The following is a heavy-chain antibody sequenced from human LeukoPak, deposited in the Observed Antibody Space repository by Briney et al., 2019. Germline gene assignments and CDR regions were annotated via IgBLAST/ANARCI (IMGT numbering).Heavy chain of an antibody. J-gene: IGHJ6*02. CDR2: IRHSGST. V-gene: IGHV4-34*01. CDR3: ARRGSWTYYYAMDV. CDR1: GGSFNDYY. D-gene: IGHD6-13*01. Sequence: SETLSLTCDVSGGSFNDYYWSWIRQAPGKGLEWIGEIRHSGSTNYNPSLKGRVTVSVDTPKNQFSLRLTSVTAADTAVYYCARRGSWTYYYAMDVWGQGTTVTVSS.